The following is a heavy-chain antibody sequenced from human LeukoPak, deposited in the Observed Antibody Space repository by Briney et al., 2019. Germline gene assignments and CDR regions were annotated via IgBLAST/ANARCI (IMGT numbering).Heavy chain of an antibody. D-gene: IGHD3-3*01. J-gene: IGHJ4*02. V-gene: IGHV3-23*01. CDR3: AKGRYYDFWSGYYEGDDY. Sequence: GGSLRLSCAASRFTFSSYAMSWVRQAPGKGLEWVSAISGSGASTYYADSVKGRFTISRDNSKNTLYLQMNSLRAEDTAVYYCAKGRYYDFWSGYYEGDDYWGQGTLVTVSS. CDR2: ISGSGAST. CDR1: RFTFSSYA.